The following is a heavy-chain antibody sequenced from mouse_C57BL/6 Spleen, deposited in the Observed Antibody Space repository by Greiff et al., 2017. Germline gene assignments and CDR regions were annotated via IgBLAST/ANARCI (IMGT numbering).Heavy chain of an antibody. CDR1: GYTFTSYW. CDR2: IDPSDSYT. D-gene: IGHD1-1*01. Sequence: QVQLKQPGAELVMPGASVKLSCKASGYTFTSYWMHWVKQRPGQGLEWIGEIDPSDSYTNYNQKFKGKSTLTVDKSSSTAYMQLSSLTSEDSAVYYCARAGTTVVAHWYFDVWGTGTTVTVSS. CDR3: ARAGTTVVAHWYFDV. J-gene: IGHJ1*03. V-gene: IGHV1-69*01.